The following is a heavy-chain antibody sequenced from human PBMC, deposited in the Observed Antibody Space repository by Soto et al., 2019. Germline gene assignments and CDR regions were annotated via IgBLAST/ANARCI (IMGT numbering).Heavy chain of an antibody. CDR3: VKLLRSWYGHNALDV. Sequence: LRLSCTASGLTFSNYAMSWVRQAPGKGLEFVSFISGGGGSTYSADSVKGRFTVSRDNLKNTLSLQMNSLRVEDTAVYYCVKLLRSWYGHNALDVWGQGTTVTVSS. CDR2: ISGGGGST. V-gene: IGHV3-23*01. J-gene: IGHJ6*02. D-gene: IGHD4-17*01. CDR1: GLTFSNYA.